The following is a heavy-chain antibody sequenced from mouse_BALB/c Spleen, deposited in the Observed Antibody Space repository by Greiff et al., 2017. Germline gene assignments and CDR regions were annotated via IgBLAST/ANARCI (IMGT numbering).Heavy chain of an antibody. CDR3: AREEHYYGYGFAY. V-gene: IGHV5-17*02. Sequence: EVQLVESGGGLVQPGGSRKLSCAASGFTFSSFGMHWVRQAPEKGLEWVAYISSGSSTIYYADTVKGRFTISRDNPKNTLFLQMTSLRSEDTAMYYCAREEHYYGYGFAYWGQGTLVTVSA. CDR1: GFTFSSFG. D-gene: IGHD1-2*01. CDR2: ISSGSSTI. J-gene: IGHJ3*01.